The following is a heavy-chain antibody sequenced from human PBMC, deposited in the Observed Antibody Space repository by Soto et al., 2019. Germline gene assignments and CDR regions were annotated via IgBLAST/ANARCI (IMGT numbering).Heavy chain of an antibody. D-gene: IGHD3-10*01. CDR1: GFTFSSYA. CDR3: AHIAMVRGPHDAFDI. V-gene: IGHV3-23*01. CDR2: ISVSGGST. Sequence: PGGSLRLSCAASGFTFSSYAMSWVRQAPGKRLERVSAISVSGGSTYSAHSVKARFTISRDNSKNTLYLQMTSIRAKGTAVYYCAHIAMVRGPHDAFDIWGQGTMVTVSS. J-gene: IGHJ3*02.